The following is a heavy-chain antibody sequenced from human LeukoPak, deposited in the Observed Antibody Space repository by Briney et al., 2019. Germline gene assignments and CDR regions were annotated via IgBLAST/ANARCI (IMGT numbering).Heavy chain of an antibody. J-gene: IGHJ4*02. CDR1: GYTFTGYY. D-gene: IGHD3-22*01. CDR2: INPNSGGT. V-gene: IGHV1-2*02. CDR3: ARDTEEAPTYYYDSSGYSDY. Sequence: GASVKVSCKASGYTFTGYYMHWVRQAPGQGLEWMGWINPNSGGTNYAQKFQGRVTMTRDTSISTAYMELSRLRSDDTAVYYCARDTEEAPTYYYDSSGYSDYWGQGTLVTVSS.